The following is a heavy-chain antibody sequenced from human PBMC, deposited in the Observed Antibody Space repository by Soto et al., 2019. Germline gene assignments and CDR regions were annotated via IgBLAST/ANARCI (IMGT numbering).Heavy chain of an antibody. CDR2: INAGNGNT. D-gene: IGHD3-10*01. CDR3: AIGPGGPDGPGEY. Sequence: QVQLVQSGAEVKKPGASVKVSCKASGYTFTNYAMHWVRQAPGQRLEWMGWINAGNGNTKYSQKFQGRVTITRDTSASTAYMGLSSLRPGDTAVYYCAIGPGGPDGPGEYWGQGTLVSVSS. V-gene: IGHV1-3*01. CDR1: GYTFTNYA. J-gene: IGHJ4*02.